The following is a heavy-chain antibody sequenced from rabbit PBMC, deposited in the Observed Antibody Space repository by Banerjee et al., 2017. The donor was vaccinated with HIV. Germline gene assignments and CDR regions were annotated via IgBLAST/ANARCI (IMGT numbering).Heavy chain of an antibody. Sequence: QSLEESGGGLVKPGASLTLTCTASGFSFSSGYDMCWVRQAPGKGLEWIACIYAGVSGSTYYASWAKGRFTISKTSSTTVTLQLNSLTAADTATYFCARVLGYFNLWGPGTLVTVS. CDR3: ARVLGYFNL. CDR2: IYAGVSGST. CDR1: GFSFSSGYD. V-gene: IGHV1S40*01. D-gene: IGHD3-1*01. J-gene: IGHJ4*01.